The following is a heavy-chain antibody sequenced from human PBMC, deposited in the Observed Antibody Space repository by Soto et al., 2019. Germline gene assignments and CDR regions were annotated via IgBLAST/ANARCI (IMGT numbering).Heavy chain of an antibody. Sequence: QVQLQESGPGLVKPSETLSLTCTVSGGSVSSGSYYWSWIRQPPGKGLEWIGYIYYSGSTNYNPSLKSRVSISVDTSWKQFSLKLSSVTAAVAAVYFCARGGDDYCDYVPWFDPWGQGTLVTVSS. D-gene: IGHD4-17*01. CDR3: ARGGDDYCDYVPWFDP. CDR1: GGSVSSGSYY. J-gene: IGHJ5*02. V-gene: IGHV4-61*01. CDR2: IYYSGST.